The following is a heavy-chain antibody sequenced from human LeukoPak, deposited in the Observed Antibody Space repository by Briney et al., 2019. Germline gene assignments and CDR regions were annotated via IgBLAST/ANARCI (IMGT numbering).Heavy chain of an antibody. J-gene: IGHJ6*02. CDR1: GYTFTSYY. CDR3: ARDLERSLLWFGELGYGMDV. D-gene: IGHD3-10*01. CDR2: INPSGGST. Sequence: ASVNVSCKASGYTFTSYYMHWVRQAPGQGLEWMGIINPSGGSTSYAQKFQGRVTMTRDTSTSTVYMELSSLRSEDTAVYYCARDLERSLLWFGELGYGMDVWGQGTTVTVSS. V-gene: IGHV1-46*01.